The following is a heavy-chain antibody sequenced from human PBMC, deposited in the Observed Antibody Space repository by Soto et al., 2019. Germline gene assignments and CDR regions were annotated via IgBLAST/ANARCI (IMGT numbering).Heavy chain of an antibody. V-gene: IGHV3-30-3*01. CDR3: ARLIPSIEVDGQLEY. CDR1: VFTFRSYP. CDR2: ISYDGSKK. Sequence: WESXRLSWASAVFTFRSYPIHWVRHGPGKWLECVAVISYDGSKKYYADSVNGRFTISRDNSMNTLYLQMNGLRGEDTAVYYCARLIPSIEVDGQLEYSGPGTLVTVSS. D-gene: IGHD2-15*01. J-gene: IGHJ4*02.